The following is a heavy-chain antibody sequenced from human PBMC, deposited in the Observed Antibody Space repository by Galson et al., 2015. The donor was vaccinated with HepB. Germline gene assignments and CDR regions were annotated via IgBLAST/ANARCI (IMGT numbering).Heavy chain of an antibody. CDR1: GYTLTELS. D-gene: IGHD1-26*01. CDR3: ATDMDGMGPNDY. CDR2: FDPEDGET. J-gene: IGHJ4*02. V-gene: IGHV1-24*01. Sequence: SVKVSCKVSGYTLTELSMHWVRQAPGKGLEWMGGFDPEDGETIYAQKFQGRVTMTEDTSTDTAYMELSSLRSEDTAVYYCATDMDGMGPNDYWGQGTLVTVSS.